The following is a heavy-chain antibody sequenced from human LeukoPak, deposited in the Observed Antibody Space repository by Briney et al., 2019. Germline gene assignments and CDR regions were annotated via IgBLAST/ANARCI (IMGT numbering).Heavy chain of an antibody. J-gene: IGHJ4*02. CDR1: GFTFSSYA. Sequence: GGSLRLSCAASGFTFSSYAMTWVRQAPGKGLEWVSVISASGGSTYYADSVEGRFTISRDNSKNTLYLQMNSLRAEDTAVYYCAKRTTVTTFWDYWGQGTLVTVSS. V-gene: IGHV3-23*01. CDR3: AKRTTVTTFWDY. CDR2: ISASGGST. D-gene: IGHD4-17*01.